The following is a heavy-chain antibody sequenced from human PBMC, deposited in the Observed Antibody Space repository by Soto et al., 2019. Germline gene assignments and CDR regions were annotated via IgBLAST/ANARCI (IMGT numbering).Heavy chain of an antibody. J-gene: IGHJ6*02. CDR1: GYTSTSYG. D-gene: IGHD3-3*01. CDR2: ISAYNGNT. Sequence: APVKVSCKASGYTSTSYGIIWVRQAPGQGLEWMGWISAYNGNTNYAQKLQGRVTMTTDTSTSTAYMELRSLRSDDTAVYYGARDLWAEWLSNNYDYYGMDVWGQGTTVTVSS. CDR3: ARDLWAEWLSNNYDYYGMDV. V-gene: IGHV1-18*01.